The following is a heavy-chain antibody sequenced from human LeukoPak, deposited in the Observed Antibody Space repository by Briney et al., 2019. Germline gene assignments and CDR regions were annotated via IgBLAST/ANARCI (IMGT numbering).Heavy chain of an antibody. CDR1: GYTFTGYY. CDR2: INPNSGGT. V-gene: IGHV1-2*02. J-gene: IGHJ4*02. CDR3: AVDFREWRGEYYFDY. D-gene: IGHD3-3*01. Sequence: ASVKVSCKASGYTFTGYYMHWVRQAPGQGLEWMGWINPNSGGTNYAQKFQGRVTMTRDTSISTAYMELSRLRSDDTAVYYCAVDFREWRGEYYFDYWGQGTLVTVYS.